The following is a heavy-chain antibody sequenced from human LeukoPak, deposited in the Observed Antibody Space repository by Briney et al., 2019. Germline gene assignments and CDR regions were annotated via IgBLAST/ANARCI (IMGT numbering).Heavy chain of an antibody. J-gene: IGHJ3*02. CDR2: IYYSGST. Sequence: SETLSLTCTVSGVSISSYYWSWVRQPPGKGLEWVGYIYYSGSTNYNPSLKSRVTISVDTSKNQFSLKLSSVTAADTAVYYCARERQYYYDSSGYPIWGQGTMVTVSS. V-gene: IGHV4-59*01. CDR3: ARERQYYYDSSGYPI. D-gene: IGHD3-22*01. CDR1: GVSISSYY.